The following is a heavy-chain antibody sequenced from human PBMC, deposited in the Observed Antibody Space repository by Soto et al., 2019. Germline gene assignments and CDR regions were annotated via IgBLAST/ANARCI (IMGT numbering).Heavy chain of an antibody. CDR1: GYGFTSYW. V-gene: IGHV5-51*01. CDR2: IYPGDSDT. Sequence: GESLKISCTVSGYGFTSYWIGWVRQMPGKGLEWMGIIYPGDSDTRYSPSFQGPVTISADKSISTAYLQWSSLKASDTAMYYCARPISGSPRDALDIWGQGTMVTVSS. CDR3: ARPISGSPRDALDI. D-gene: IGHD3-3*01. J-gene: IGHJ3*02.